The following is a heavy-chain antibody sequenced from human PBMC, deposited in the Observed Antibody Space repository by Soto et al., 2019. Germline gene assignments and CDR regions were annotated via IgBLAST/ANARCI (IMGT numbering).Heavy chain of an antibody. J-gene: IGHJ2*01. V-gene: IGHV1-69*12. D-gene: IGHD6-19*01. CDR2: ITPMFSTA. Sequence: QVPLVQSGAEVKQPGSSVKVSCKASGGTFSRYAISWVRQAPGQGLEWMGGITPMFSTANYAQKFQGRVTITADESTSTVHMELSRLRSDDTAVYYCAQTLGSAVAGPGRFDLWGRGTLVIVSS. CDR1: GGTFSRYA. CDR3: AQTLGSAVAGPGRFDL.